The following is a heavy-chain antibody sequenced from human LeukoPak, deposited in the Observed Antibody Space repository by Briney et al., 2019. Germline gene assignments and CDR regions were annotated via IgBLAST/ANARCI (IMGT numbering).Heavy chain of an antibody. CDR2: INAGNGDT. Sequence: GASVKVSCKASGYTFTNYAMHWVRQAPGQRLEWMGWINAGNGDTKYSQKFQGRVAITRDTSASTAYMELSSLRSEDTAVYYCARDVLLQYGMDVWGQGTTVTVSS. CDR3: ARDVLLQYGMDV. J-gene: IGHJ6*02. D-gene: IGHD2-21*02. V-gene: IGHV1-3*01. CDR1: GYTFTNYA.